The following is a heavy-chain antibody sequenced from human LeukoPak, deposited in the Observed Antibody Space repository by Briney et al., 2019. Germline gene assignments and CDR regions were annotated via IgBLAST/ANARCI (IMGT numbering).Heavy chain of an antibody. D-gene: IGHD3-10*01. V-gene: IGHV5-51*01. J-gene: IGHJ4*02. Sequence: GESLKISWKSSGYSFTSYWIGWVRQMPGKGLEWMGIIYPGDSDTRYSPSFQGPVTISADKFISTANLQWSSLKPSDTAMYYCARAVPRDGSGSSPFDYWGQGTLVTVSS. CDR3: ARAVPRDGSGSSPFDY. CDR1: GYSFTSYW. CDR2: IYPGDSDT.